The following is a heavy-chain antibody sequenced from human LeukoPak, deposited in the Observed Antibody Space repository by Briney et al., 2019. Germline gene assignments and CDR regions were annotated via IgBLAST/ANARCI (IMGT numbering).Heavy chain of an antibody. D-gene: IGHD3-10*01. V-gene: IGHV4-4*07. CDR3: ARDAGGSGSYYSRLDY. J-gene: IGHJ4*02. CDR2: IYSSGST. CDR1: GGSITSSNW. Sequence: PSETLSLTCAVSGGSITSSNWWSWVRQPAGKGLEWIGRIYSSGSTNYNPSLKSRVSMSVDTSKNQFSLKLNSVTAADTAVYYCARDAGGSGSYYSRLDYWGQGTLVTVSS.